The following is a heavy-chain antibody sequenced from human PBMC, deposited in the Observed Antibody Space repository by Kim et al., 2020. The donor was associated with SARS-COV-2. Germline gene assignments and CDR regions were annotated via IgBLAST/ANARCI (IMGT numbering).Heavy chain of an antibody. CDR2: VYSSGSP. V-gene: IGHV4-59*01. CDR3: AGGLGATTEGLDS. D-gene: IGHD1-26*01. CDR1: GGSINSYY. J-gene: IGHJ4*02. Sequence: SETLSLTCTVSGGSINSYYWTWIRQPQGKGLNGMGNVYSSGSPNNTPPLRIEVTILVKRPRIHFPLRLSPVTAADTAVYYCAGGLGATTEGLDSWGQGT.